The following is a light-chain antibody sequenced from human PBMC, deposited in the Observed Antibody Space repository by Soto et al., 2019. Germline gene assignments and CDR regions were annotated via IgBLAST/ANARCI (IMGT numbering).Light chain of an antibody. CDR1: QSVGVY. J-gene: IGKJ3*01. CDR3: QQSYSTPFT. V-gene: IGKV3-11*01. CDR2: DAS. Sequence: EIVLTQSPATLSLSPGERATLSCRASQSVGVYLAWYQQRPGQPPRLLIYDASKRATGIPARFSGSGSETDFTLTISSLEPEDFATYYCQQSYSTPFTFGPGTKVDIK.